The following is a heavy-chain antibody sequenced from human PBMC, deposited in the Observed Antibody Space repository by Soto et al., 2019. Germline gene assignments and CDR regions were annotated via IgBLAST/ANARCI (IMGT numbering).Heavy chain of an antibody. CDR3: AHSLCSDDCLQSYSSHYYYGMDV. J-gene: IGHJ6*04. Sequence: QITLKESGPTLVKPTQTVTLTCTFSGFSLSTGGVGLGWIRQPPGEALEWLALIYWDDDKSYCPHLKSRLTITKDTSKIQVVLSMTNRDPVDTSTYYCAHSLCSDDCLQSYSSHYYYGMDVWGKGTTVTVSS. V-gene: IGHV2-5*02. CDR2: IYWDDDK. CDR1: GFSLSTGGVG. D-gene: IGHD2-21*02.